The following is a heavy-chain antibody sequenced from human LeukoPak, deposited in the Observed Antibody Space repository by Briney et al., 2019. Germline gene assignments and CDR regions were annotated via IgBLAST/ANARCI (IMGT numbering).Heavy chain of an antibody. CDR2: IYHSGST. CDR3: ARVGNYFDY. CDR1: GYSISSGYY. D-gene: IGHD2-15*01. V-gene: IGHV4-38-2*02. Sequence: SETLSLTCTVSGYSISSGYYWGWIRQPPGKGLEWIGEIYHSGSTNYNPSLKSRVTISVDKSKNQFSLKLSSVTAADTAVYYCARVGNYFDYWGQGTLVTVSS. J-gene: IGHJ4*02.